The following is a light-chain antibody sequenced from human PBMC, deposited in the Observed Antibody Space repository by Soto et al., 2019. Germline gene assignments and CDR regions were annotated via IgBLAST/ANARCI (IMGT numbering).Light chain of an antibody. V-gene: IGKV3D-15*01. J-gene: IGKJ4*01. CDR1: QSVNIY. CDR3: QQYDDWLRLT. CDR2: GAS. Sequence: EIVMTQSPATPSVSPGERATLSCRASQSVNIYLAWYQQKPGQAPRLLIFGASYRATGIPARFSGSGSGTEFNLTISSLQSEDFAVYFCQQYDDWLRLTFGGGTKVEIK.